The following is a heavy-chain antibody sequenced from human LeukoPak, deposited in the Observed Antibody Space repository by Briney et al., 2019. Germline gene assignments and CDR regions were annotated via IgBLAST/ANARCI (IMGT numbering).Heavy chain of an antibody. CDR1: GGSISSYY. CDR2: IYYSGST. Sequence: SETLSLTCTVSGGSISSYYWSWIRQPPGKGLEWIGYIYYSGSTNYNPSLKSRVTISVDTSKNQFSLKLSSVTAADTAVYYCASGGYYDSSGYPAYYFDFWGQGTLVTVSS. CDR3: ASGGYYDSSGYPAYYFDF. D-gene: IGHD3-22*01. J-gene: IGHJ4*02. V-gene: IGHV4-59*08.